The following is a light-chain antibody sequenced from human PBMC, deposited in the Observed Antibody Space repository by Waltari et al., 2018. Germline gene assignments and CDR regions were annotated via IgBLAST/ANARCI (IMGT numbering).Light chain of an antibody. CDR2: ATS. CDR3: QQYAGSPRT. V-gene: IGKV3-20*01. J-gene: IGKJ1*01. CDR1: QSVSSRF. Sequence: EIVLTQSPGTLSLSPGERATLSCRASQSVSSRFFAWYQQKPAQAPRVLIYATSIRATGISDRFSGSGSGTDFTLTISRLEAEDFAVYYCQQYAGSPRTFGQGTRVEIK.